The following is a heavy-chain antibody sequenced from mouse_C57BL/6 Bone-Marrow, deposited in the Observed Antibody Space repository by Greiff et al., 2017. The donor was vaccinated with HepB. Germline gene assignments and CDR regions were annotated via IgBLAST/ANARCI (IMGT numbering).Heavy chain of an antibody. J-gene: IGHJ2*01. CDR3: ARSRDDYDDGSDY. CDR1: GYTFTSYG. V-gene: IGHV1-81*01. CDR2: IYPRSGNT. Sequence: QVQLQQSGAELARPGASVKLSCKASGYTFTSYGISWVKQRTGQGLEWIGEIYPRSGNTYYNEKFKGKATLTADKSSSTAYMELRSLTSADSAVYFCARSRDDYDDGSDYWGQGTTLTVSS. D-gene: IGHD2-4*01.